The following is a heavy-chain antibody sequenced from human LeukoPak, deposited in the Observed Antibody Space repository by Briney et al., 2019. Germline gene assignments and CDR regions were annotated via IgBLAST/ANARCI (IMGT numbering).Heavy chain of an antibody. CDR3: ARILPISGNAFDI. J-gene: IGHJ3*02. CDR2: MNPSSGNT. Sequence: ASVKVSCKASGYAFTSYDINWVRQATGQGLEWMGWMNPSSGNTGYAQKFQGRVTMTRNTSISTAYMELSSLRSEGTAVYYCARILPISGNAFDIWGQGTMVTVSS. CDR1: GYAFTSYD. D-gene: IGHD3-10*01. V-gene: IGHV1-8*01.